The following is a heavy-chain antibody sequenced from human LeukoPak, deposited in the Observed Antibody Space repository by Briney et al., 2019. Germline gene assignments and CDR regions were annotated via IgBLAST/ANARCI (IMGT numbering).Heavy chain of an antibody. D-gene: IGHD6-19*01. Sequence: ASVKVSCKTSGYTFTAYYIHWLRQAPGQGLEWVGWIYPNSGGTKYAQTFQGRVTLTRDTSISTAYLEMSSLTSDDTAVYFCARQGSNSSGWYPVDDWGQGTLVTVSS. CDR3: ARQGSNSSGWYPVDD. V-gene: IGHV1-2*02. CDR1: GYTFTAYY. CDR2: IYPNSGGT. J-gene: IGHJ4*02.